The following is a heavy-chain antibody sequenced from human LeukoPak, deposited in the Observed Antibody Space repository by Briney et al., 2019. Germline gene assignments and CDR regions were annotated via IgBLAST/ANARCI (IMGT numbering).Heavy chain of an antibody. CDR1: GGSISSGSYY. Sequence: PSQTLSLTCTVSGGSISSGSYYWSWIRQPAGKGLEWIGRIYTSGSTNYNPSLKSRVTISVDTSKNQFSLKLSSVTAADTAVYYCAREGDQRWLLDYWGQGTLVTVSS. D-gene: IGHD5-24*01. CDR3: AREGDQRWLLDY. CDR2: IYTSGST. J-gene: IGHJ4*02. V-gene: IGHV4-61*02.